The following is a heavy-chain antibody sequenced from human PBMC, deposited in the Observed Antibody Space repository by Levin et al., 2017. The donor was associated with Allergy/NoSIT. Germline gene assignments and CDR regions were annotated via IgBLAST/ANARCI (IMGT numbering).Heavy chain of an antibody. J-gene: IGHJ6*02. Sequence: PGGSLRLSCAASGFTFSSYSMNWVRQAPGKGLEWVSSISSSSSYIYYADSVKGRFTISRDNAKNSLYLQMNSLRAEDTAVYYCARGKPATAGPYYYYYYGMDGWGQGTTVTVSS. CDR2: ISSSSSYI. CDR3: ARGKPATAGPYYYYYYGMDG. CDR1: GFTFSSYS. D-gene: IGHD6-13*01. V-gene: IGHV3-21*01.